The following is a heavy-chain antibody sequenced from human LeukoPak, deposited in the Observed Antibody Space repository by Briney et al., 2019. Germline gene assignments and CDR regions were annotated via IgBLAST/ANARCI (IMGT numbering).Heavy chain of an antibody. J-gene: IGHJ4*02. CDR2: IWYDGSNK. V-gene: IGHV3-33*01. CDR3: AGTSGWYEPIDY. CDR1: GFTFSSYG. D-gene: IGHD6-19*01. Sequence: GRSPRLSCAASGFTFSSYGMHWVRQAPGKGLEWVAVIWYDGSNKYYADSVKGRFTISRDNSKNTLYLQMNSLRAEDTAVYYCAGTSGWYEPIDYWGQGTLVTVSS.